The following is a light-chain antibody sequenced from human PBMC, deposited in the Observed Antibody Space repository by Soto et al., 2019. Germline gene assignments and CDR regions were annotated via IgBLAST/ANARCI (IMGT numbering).Light chain of an antibody. CDR1: SGHSRNA. J-gene: IGLJ2*01. V-gene: IGLV4-69*01. CDR2: VNNDGSH. Sequence: QLVRTQSPSASASLGASVKLTCTLSSGHSRNAIAWHQQLPQKGPRYLMKVNNDGSHTKGAGIPDRFSGSSSGAERYLIISSLQSDDEADYYCQTWETGSVIFGGGTKLTVL. CDR3: QTWETGSVI.